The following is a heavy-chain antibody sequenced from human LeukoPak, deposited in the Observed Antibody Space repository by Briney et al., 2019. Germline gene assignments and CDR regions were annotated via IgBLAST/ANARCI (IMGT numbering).Heavy chain of an antibody. CDR1: GGSFSGYY. CDR3: ARAKSWRVVVPAARPYNWFDP. CDR2: INHSGST. J-gene: IGHJ5*02. V-gene: IGHV4-34*01. Sequence: SETLSLTCAVYGGSFSGYYWSWIRQPPGKGLEWIGEINHSGSTNYNPSLKSRVTISVDTSKNQFSLKLSSVTAADTAVYYCARAKSWRVVVPAARPYNWFDPWGQGTPVTVSS. D-gene: IGHD2-2*01.